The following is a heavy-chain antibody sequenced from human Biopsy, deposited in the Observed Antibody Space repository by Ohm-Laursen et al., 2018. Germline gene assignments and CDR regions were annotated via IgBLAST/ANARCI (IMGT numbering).Heavy chain of an antibody. CDR2: IYYSGST. Sequence: TLSLTCSVSGYSMSTYYWSWIRQPPGKGLEWIGYIYYSGSTNYNPSLKSRVTISVDMSKNQFSLKLTSVAAADTAVYYCARDRWPHVTLLGLVVFDFWGQGTLVIVSS. D-gene: IGHD3-3*01. V-gene: IGHV4-59*12. CDR1: GYSMSTYY. J-gene: IGHJ4*02. CDR3: ARDRWPHVTLLGLVVFDF.